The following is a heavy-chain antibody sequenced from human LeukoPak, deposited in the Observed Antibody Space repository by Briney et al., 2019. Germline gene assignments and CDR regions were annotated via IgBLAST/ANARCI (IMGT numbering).Heavy chain of an antibody. CDR3: ARVGSVVVPAAIPHFDY. CDR2: IYYSGSI. J-gene: IGHJ4*02. V-gene: IGHV4-59*01. CDR1: GGSISSYY. D-gene: IGHD2-2*01. Sequence: PSETLSLTCTVSGGSISSYYWSWIRQPPGTGLEWIGYIYYSGSINYNPSLKSRVTISVDTSKNQFSLKLSSVTAADTAVYYCARVGSVVVPAAIPHFDYWGQGTLVTVSS.